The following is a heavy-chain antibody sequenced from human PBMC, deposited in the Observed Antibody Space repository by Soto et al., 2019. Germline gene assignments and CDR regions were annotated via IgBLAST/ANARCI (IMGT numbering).Heavy chain of an antibody. CDR2: ISSSSSYI. V-gene: IGHV3-21*01. D-gene: IGHD2-15*01. J-gene: IGHJ4*02. Sequence: GGSLRLSCAASGFTFSSYSMNWVRQAPGKGLEWVSSISSSSSYIYYADSVKGRFTISRDNAKNSLYLQMNSLRAEDTAVYYCARGGGCSGGSCKYYFDYWGQGTLVTVSS. CDR1: GFTFSSYS. CDR3: ARGGGCSGGSCKYYFDY.